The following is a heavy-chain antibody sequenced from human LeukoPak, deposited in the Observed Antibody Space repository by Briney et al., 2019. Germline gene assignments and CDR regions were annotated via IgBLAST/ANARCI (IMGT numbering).Heavy chain of an antibody. Sequence: SETLSLICVVSGYSISSGYLWAWIRQSPGKGLEWIGSIYHSGSAHYNPSLKSRVTISLETSKNQFSLKLFSVTAADAAVYYCARDPRWLTPDCTTTSCYENYFDSWGQGTLVTVSS. J-gene: IGHJ4*02. V-gene: IGHV4-38-2*02. CDR2: IYHSGSA. D-gene: IGHD2-2*01. CDR3: ARDPRWLTPDCTTTSCYENYFDS. CDR1: GYSISSGYL.